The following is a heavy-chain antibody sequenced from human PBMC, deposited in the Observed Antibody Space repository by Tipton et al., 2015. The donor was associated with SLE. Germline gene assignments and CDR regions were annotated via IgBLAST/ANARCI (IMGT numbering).Heavy chain of an antibody. J-gene: IGHJ3*02. Sequence: GSLRLSCAASGFTFSFYSMNWVRQAPGKGLEWVSSISSSSSYIYYADSVKGRFTISRDNAKNSLYLQMNSLRAEDTAVYYCARDGVGVVTGGGAFDIWGQGTMVTVSS. CDR1: GFTFSFYS. CDR3: ARDGVGVVTGGGAFDI. V-gene: IGHV3-21*01. CDR2: ISSSSSYI. D-gene: IGHD2-15*01.